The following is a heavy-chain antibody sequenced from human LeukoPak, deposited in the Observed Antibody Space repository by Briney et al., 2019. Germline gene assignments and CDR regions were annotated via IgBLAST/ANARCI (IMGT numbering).Heavy chain of an antibody. D-gene: IGHD3-16*02. CDR1: GYTFINYD. CDR2: MNPNSGRR. J-gene: IGHJ4*02. V-gene: IGHV1-8*01. CDR3: ARGLRSDY. Sequence: ASVKVSCKASGYTFINYDINWVRQAPGQGLEWMGWMNPNSGRRVYAQKFQGRVTMTRNSSINTAYMELTSLRSDDTAVYYCARGLRSDYWGQGTLVTVSS.